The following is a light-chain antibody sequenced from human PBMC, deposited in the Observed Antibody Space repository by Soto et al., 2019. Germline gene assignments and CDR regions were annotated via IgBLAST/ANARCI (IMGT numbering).Light chain of an antibody. V-gene: IGLV1-44*01. CDR3: VSWDDGLSGLV. J-gene: IGLJ1*01. CDR1: SSNIGSNT. Sequence: QSVLTQPPSASGTPGQRVTISCSGSSSNIGSNTVNWYQQLPGTAPTLLIYYNNQRPSGVPDRFSGSKSGTSASLAISGLQSEDEAHYYCVSWDDGLSGLVFGTGTKVTVL. CDR2: YNN.